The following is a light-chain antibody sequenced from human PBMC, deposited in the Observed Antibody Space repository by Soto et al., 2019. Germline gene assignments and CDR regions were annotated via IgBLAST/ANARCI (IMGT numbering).Light chain of an antibody. Sequence: EIVLTQSPGTLSLSPGERATLSCRASQSVSSSYLAWYQQKPGQAPRLLIYGASSRATGIPDRFSGSGSGAAITLSISRLEPEDIAVYYCQASSSSPPYTFGPGTNVDIK. V-gene: IGKV3-20*01. CDR3: QASSSSPPYT. CDR1: QSVSSSY. J-gene: IGKJ3*01. CDR2: GAS.